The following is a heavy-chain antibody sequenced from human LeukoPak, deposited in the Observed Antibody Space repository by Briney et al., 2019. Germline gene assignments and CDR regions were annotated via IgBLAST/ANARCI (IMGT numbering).Heavy chain of an antibody. CDR2: INPNSGGT. Sequence: ASVKVSCKASGYTFTGYYMHWVRQAPGQGLEWMGWINPNSGGTNYAQKFQGWVTMTRDTSISTAYMELSRLRSDDTAVYYCARDYLESSGWYGGYYYYGMDVWGQGTTVTVSS. D-gene: IGHD6-19*01. J-gene: IGHJ6*02. V-gene: IGHV1-2*04. CDR1: GYTFTGYY. CDR3: ARDYLESSGWYGGYYYYGMDV.